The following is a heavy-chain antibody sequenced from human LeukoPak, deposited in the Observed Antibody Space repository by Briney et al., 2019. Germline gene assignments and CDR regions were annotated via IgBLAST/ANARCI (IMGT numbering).Heavy chain of an antibody. CDR2: IYYSGST. D-gene: IGHD2-21*01. CDR1: GGSISSYY. CDR3: ARQSIDHFDY. V-gene: IGHV4-59*08. Sequence: SETLSLTYTVSGGSISSYYWSWIRQPPGKGLEWIGYIYYSGSTNYNPSLKSRVTISVDTSKNQFSLKLSSVTAADTAVYYCARQSIDHFDYWGQGTLVTVSS. J-gene: IGHJ4*02.